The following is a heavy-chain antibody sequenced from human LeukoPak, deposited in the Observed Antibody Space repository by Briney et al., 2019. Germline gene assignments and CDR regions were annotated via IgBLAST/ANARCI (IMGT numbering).Heavy chain of an antibody. V-gene: IGHV1-18*01. CDR1: GGTFSSYA. Sequence: ASVKVSCKASGGTFSSYAISWVRQAPGQGLEWMEWISAYNGNTNYAQKLQGRVTMTTDTSTSTAYMELRSLRSDDTAVYYCARGEGPEGLSAYSGYDGWFDPWGQGTLVTVSS. D-gene: IGHD5-12*01. J-gene: IGHJ5*02. CDR3: ARGEGPEGLSAYSGYDGWFDP. CDR2: ISAYNGNT.